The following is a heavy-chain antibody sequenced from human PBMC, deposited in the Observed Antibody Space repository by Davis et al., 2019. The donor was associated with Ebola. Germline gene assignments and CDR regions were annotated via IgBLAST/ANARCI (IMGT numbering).Heavy chain of an antibody. J-gene: IGHJ4*02. Sequence: PGGSLRLSCAASGFTFSSFWMSWVRQAPGKGLEWVANIKQDGSEKYYVDSVKGRFTISRDNAKKSLYLQMSSLRAEDTAVYYCARGNPPGGFEYWGQGTLVTVSS. CDR1: GFTFSSFW. CDR3: ARGNPPGGFEY. D-gene: IGHD2-15*01. V-gene: IGHV3-7*03. CDR2: IKQDGSEK.